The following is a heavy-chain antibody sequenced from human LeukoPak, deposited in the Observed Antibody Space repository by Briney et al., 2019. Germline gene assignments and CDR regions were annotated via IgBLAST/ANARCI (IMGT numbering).Heavy chain of an antibody. V-gene: IGHV4-34*01. CDR3: ARMVVVVAATTYSGHYGMDV. J-gene: IGHJ6*02. CDR2: INHSGST. D-gene: IGHD2-15*01. CDR1: GGSFSGYY. Sequence: SETLSLTCAVYGGSFSGYYWSWIRQPPGKGLEWIGEINHSGSTNDNPSLKSRVTISVDTSKNQFSLKLGSVTAADTAVYYCARMVVVVAATTYSGHYGMDVWGQGTTVTVSS.